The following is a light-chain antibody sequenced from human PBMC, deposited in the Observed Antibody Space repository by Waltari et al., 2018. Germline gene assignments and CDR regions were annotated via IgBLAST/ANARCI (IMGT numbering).Light chain of an antibody. CDR2: DVS. CDR3: SSYTSSSTFWV. CDR1: SSDVVGYNY. Sequence: QSALTQPASVSGSPGQSITISCTGTSSDVVGYNYVSWYQQHPGKAPKLMIYDVSNRPSGVSNRFSGSKSGKTASLTISGLQAEDEADYYCSSYTSSSTFWVFGGGTKLTVL. J-gene: IGLJ3*02. V-gene: IGLV2-14*01.